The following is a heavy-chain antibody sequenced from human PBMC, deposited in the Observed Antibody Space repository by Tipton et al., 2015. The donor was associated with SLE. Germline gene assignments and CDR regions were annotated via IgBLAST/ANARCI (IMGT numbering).Heavy chain of an antibody. Sequence: SLRLSCAASGFTFDDYAMHWVRQAPGKGLEWVSGISWNSGSIGYADSVKGRFTISRDNAKNSLYLQMNSLRAEDTALYYCAKALGGHSADWGQGTLVTVSS. J-gene: IGHJ4*02. CDR2: ISWNSGSI. CDR3: AKALGGHSAD. V-gene: IGHV3-9*01. D-gene: IGHD2-21*01. CDR1: GFTFDDYA.